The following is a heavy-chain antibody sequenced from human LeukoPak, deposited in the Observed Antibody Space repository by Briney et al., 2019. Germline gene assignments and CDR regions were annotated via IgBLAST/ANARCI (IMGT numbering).Heavy chain of an antibody. V-gene: IGHV4-31*03. D-gene: IGHD3-22*01. J-gene: IGHJ3*02. CDR3: ARGSQTADYYDSSGYYLAAFDI. CDR2: IYYGGST. Sequence: PSQTLSLTCTVSGGSISSGGYYWSWIRQHPGKGLEWIGYIYYGGSTYYNPSLKSRVTISVDTSKNQFSLKLSSVTAADTAVYYCARGSQTADYYDSSGYYLAAFDIWGQGTMVTVSS. CDR1: GGSISSGGYY.